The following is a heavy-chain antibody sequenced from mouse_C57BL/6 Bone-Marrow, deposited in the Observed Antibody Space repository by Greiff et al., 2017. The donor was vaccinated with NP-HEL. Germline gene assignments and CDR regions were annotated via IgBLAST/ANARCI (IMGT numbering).Heavy chain of an antibody. CDR3: ARRGWLPWCFDV. CDR2: IYPGDGDT. J-gene: IGHJ1*03. V-gene: IGHV1-82*01. CDR1: GYAFSSSW. D-gene: IGHD2-3*01. Sequence: QVQLQQSGPELVKPGASVKISCKASGYAFSSSWMNWVKQRPGKGLEWIGRIYPGDGDTNYNGKFKGKATLTADKPSSPAYMQLSSLTSEGSAVDFCARRGWLPWCFDVWGTGTTVTVSS.